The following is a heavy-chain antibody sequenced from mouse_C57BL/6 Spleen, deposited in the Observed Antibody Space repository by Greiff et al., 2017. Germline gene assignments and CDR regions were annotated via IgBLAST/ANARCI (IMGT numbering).Heavy chain of an antibody. CDR2: INPNNGGT. J-gene: IGHJ2*01. V-gene: IGHV1-26*01. D-gene: IGHD1-1*01. Sequence: EVKLVESGPELVKPGASVKISCKASGYTFTDYYMNWVKQSHGKSLEWIGDINPNNGGTSYNQKFKGKATLTVDKSSSTAYMELRSLTSEDSAVYYCARRLLRGYFDYWGQGTTLTVSS. CDR1: GYTFTDYY. CDR3: ARRLLRGYFDY.